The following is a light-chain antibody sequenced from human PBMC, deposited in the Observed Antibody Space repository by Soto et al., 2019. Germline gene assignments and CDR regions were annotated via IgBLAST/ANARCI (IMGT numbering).Light chain of an antibody. Sequence: QSALTQPASVSGSPGQSITISCTGTSSDVGGYNYVSWYQQHPGKAPKLMIYDVSNRPSGVSNRFSGSKSGNTASLTISGLQAEDEAEYYCSSYISSSTVVFGGGTKLTV. CDR1: SSDVGGYNY. V-gene: IGLV2-14*01. J-gene: IGLJ2*01. CDR2: DVS. CDR3: SSYISSSTVV.